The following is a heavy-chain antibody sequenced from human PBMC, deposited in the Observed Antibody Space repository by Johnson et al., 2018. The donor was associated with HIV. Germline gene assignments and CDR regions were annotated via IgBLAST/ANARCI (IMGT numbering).Heavy chain of an antibody. V-gene: IGHV3-23*04. CDR2: ISGSGGST. CDR1: GITVSSNY. J-gene: IGHJ3*02. D-gene: IGHD1-14*01. Sequence: VQLVESGGGLAQPGGSLRLSCAASGITVSSNYMSWVRQAPGKGLEWVSAISGSGGSTYYADSVKGRFTISRDNSKNTRYLQMNSLRAEDTAVYYCARDDRPDGFDIWGQGTMVTVSS. CDR3: ARDDRPDGFDI.